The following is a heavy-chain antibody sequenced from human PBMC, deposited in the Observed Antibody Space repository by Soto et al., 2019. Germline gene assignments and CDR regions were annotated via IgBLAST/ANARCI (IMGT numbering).Heavy chain of an antibody. V-gene: IGHV3-11*05. CDR1: GFTFSDYY. Sequence: GGSLRLSCAASGFTFSDYYMSWIRQAPGKGLEWVSYISSSSSYTNYADSVKGRFTISRDNAKNSLYLQMNSLRAEDTAVYYCARALWFGELLPYYFDYWGQGTLVTVS. CDR3: ARALWFGELLPYYFDY. CDR2: ISSSSSYT. J-gene: IGHJ4*02. D-gene: IGHD3-10*01.